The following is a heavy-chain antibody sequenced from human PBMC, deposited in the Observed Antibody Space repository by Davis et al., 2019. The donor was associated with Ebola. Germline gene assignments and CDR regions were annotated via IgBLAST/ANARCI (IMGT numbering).Heavy chain of an antibody. CDR1: GYNFNDHA. CDR3: ARDSLPAQYSTRYYNVANFDY. CDR2: INTGAGDT. V-gene: IGHV1-3*04. Sequence: AASVKVSFKASGYNFNDHALHWVRQAPGQGLEWMGWINTGAGDTKYSQKFQDRVTITKDTSASTTYMELTSLKSEDTTVYYCARDSLPAQYSTRYYNVANFDYWGQGTLVTVSS. D-gene: IGHD2-2*01. J-gene: IGHJ4*02.